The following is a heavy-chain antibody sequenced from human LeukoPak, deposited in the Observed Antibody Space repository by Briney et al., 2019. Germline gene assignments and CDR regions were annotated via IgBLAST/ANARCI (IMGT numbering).Heavy chain of an antibody. CDR1: GFTFSSYW. Sequence: GGSLRLSCAASGFTFSSYWMSWVRQAPGKGLEWVANIKQDGSEKYYVDSVKGRFTISRDNAKNSLYLQMNSLRAEDTAVYYCARADYGDYRGFYYFDYSGQGTLVTVSS. V-gene: IGHV3-7*04. CDR2: IKQDGSEK. CDR3: ARADYGDYRGFYYFDY. J-gene: IGHJ4*02. D-gene: IGHD4-17*01.